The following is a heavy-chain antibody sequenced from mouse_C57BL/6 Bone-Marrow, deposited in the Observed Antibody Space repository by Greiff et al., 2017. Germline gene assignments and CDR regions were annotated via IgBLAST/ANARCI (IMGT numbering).Heavy chain of an antibody. CDR3: TIYSNYDAMDY. D-gene: IGHD2-5*01. V-gene: IGHV14-4*01. CDR1: GFNIKDDY. J-gene: IGHJ4*01. CDR2: IDPENGDT. Sequence: EVQLVESGAELVRPGASVKLSCTASGFNIKDDYMHWVKQRPEQGLEWIGWIDPENGDTEYASKFQGKATITADTSSNTAYLQLSSLTSEDTAVYYCTIYSNYDAMDYWGQGTSVTVSS.